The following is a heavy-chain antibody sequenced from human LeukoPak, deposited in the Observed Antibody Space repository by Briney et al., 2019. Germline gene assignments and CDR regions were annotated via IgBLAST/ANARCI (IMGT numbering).Heavy chain of an antibody. CDR2: IYYSGST. Sequence: FETLSLTCTLSGGSISSYYWSWIRQPPGKGLEWIGYIYYSGSTNYNPSLKSRVTISVDTSKNQFSLKLSSVTAEDTAVYYCARDLMGAADYWGQGTLVTVSS. CDR3: ARDLMGAADY. D-gene: IGHD2-8*01. J-gene: IGHJ4*02. CDR1: GGSISSYY. V-gene: IGHV4-59*01.